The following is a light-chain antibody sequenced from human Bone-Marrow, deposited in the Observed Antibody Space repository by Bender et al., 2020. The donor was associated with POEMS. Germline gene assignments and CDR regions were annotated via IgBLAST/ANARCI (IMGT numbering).Light chain of an antibody. CDR3: QVWHSGDLWV. CDR2: DDS. J-gene: IGLJ3*02. V-gene: IGLV3-21*02. Sequence: SYVLTQPPSVSVAPGQTATFTCGGNDIGSNSVHWYQQKPGQAPVLVIYDDSERPSRISERFSGSNSGNTATLTISRVEAGDEADYYCQVWHSGDLWVFGGGTKLTVL. CDR1: DIGSNS.